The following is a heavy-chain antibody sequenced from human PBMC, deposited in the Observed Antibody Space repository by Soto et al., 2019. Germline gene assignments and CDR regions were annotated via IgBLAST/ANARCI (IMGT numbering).Heavy chain of an antibody. CDR2: IYYSGST. J-gene: IGHJ6*02. CDR3: ARGGPLTTLTYYYYGMDV. D-gene: IGHD7-27*01. Sequence: TLSLTCTVSGGSVSSGSYYWSWIRQPPGKGLEWIGYIYYSGSTNYNPSLKSRVTISVDTSKNQFSLKLSSVTAADTAVYYCARGGPLTTLTYYYYGMDVWGQGTTVTVS. CDR1: GGSVSSGSYY. V-gene: IGHV4-61*01.